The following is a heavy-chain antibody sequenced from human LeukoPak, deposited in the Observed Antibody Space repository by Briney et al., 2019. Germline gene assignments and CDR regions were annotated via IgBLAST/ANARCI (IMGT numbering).Heavy chain of an antibody. J-gene: IGHJ4*02. V-gene: IGHV2-70*11. CDR3: ARTVLATSGILVYYFDY. Sequence: SGPTLVNPTQTLTLTCTFSGFSLSTSGMCVSWIRQPPGKALEWLARIDRDDDKYYSTSLKTRLTISKDTSKNHVVLTMTNMDPVDTATYFCARTVLATSGILVYYFDYWGQGTLVTVSS. D-gene: IGHD6-13*01. CDR2: IDRDDDK. CDR1: GFSLSTSGMC.